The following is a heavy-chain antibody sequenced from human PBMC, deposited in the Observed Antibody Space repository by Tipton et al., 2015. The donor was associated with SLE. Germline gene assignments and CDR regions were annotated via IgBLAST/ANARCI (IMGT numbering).Heavy chain of an antibody. Sequence: LRLSCTVSGGSISSYYWSWFRQPPGKGLEWIGYIYYSGSTNYNPSLKSRVTISVDTSKNQFSLKLSAVTAADPAVYYCAGGGGDIFRVGWFDPWGQGTLVTVSS. CDR3: AGGGGDIFRVGWFDP. D-gene: IGHD2-21*01. CDR1: GGSISSYY. J-gene: IGHJ5*02. CDR2: IYYSGST. V-gene: IGHV4-59*01.